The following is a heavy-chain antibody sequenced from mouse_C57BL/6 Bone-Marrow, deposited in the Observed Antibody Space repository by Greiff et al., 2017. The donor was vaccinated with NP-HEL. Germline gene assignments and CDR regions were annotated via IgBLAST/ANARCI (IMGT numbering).Heavy chain of an antibody. CDR1: EYEFPSHD. Sequence: EVQGVESGGGLVQPGESLKLSCESNEYEFPSHDMPWVRKTPEKRLELVAAINSDGGSTYYPATMERRFIISRDNTKKTLYLQMSSLRSEDTALYYCARRSTMITTAYWGQGTLVTVSA. V-gene: IGHV5-2*01. CDR3: ARRSTMITTAY. J-gene: IGHJ3*01. D-gene: IGHD2-4*01. CDR2: INSDGGST.